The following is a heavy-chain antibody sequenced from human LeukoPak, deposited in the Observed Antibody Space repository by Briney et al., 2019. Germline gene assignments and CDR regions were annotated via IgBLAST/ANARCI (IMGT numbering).Heavy chain of an antibody. J-gene: IGHJ5*02. Sequence: SETLSLTCTVSGGSISSYYWSWIRQPPGKGLEWIGYIYYSGSTYYNPSLKSRVTISVDTSKNQFSLKLSSVTAADTAVYYCARVSVYCSSTSCYTRGINNWFDPWGQGTLVTVSS. CDR3: ARVSVYCSSTSCYTRGINNWFDP. D-gene: IGHD2-2*02. CDR1: GGSISSYY. CDR2: IYYSGST. V-gene: IGHV4-59*08.